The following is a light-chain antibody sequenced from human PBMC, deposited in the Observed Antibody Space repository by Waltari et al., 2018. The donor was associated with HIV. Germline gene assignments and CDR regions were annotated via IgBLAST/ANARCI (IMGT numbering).Light chain of an antibody. CDR2: NNN. CDR1: SSNIGSDA. Sequence: QAVLPQPPSAPGTPGQRLTLSCSGRSSNIGSDAVHWYQQLPGTAPQLLIYNNNQRPSGVPDRFSASKSGTSASLAISGLQSEDEADYYCATWDHRLNGWVFGGGTKLTVL. CDR3: ATWDHRLNGWV. J-gene: IGLJ3*02. V-gene: IGLV1-44*01.